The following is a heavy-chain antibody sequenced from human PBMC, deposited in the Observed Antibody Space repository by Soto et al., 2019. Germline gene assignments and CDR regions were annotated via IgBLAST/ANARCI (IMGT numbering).Heavy chain of an antibody. V-gene: IGHV4-59*01. D-gene: IGHD5-12*01. Sequence: QVQLQESGPGLVKPSETLSLTCIVSGGSISSDYWGWIRQPPGKGLEWIGYIFYAGAINYNPSLKSRVTIFIDASEKQFSLNLTSVTAADTAFYYCAKYTGYESLFYFDSWGRGLQVTVSS. CDR2: IFYAGAI. CDR1: GGSISSDY. J-gene: IGHJ4*01. CDR3: AKYTGYESLFYFDS.